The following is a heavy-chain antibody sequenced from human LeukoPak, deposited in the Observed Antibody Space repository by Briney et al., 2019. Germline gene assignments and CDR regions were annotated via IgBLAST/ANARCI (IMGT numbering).Heavy chain of an antibody. Sequence: GGSLRLSCAASGFTFSDYYMSWIRQAPGKGLEWVSYISSSGSTIYYADSVKGRFAISRDNAKNSLYLQMNSLRAEDTAVHYRASLSGGDYGDYVAPGYWGQGTLVTVSS. V-gene: IGHV3-11*04. CDR1: GFTFSDYY. CDR3: ASLSGGDYGDYVAPGY. CDR2: ISSSGSTI. D-gene: IGHD4-17*01. J-gene: IGHJ4*02.